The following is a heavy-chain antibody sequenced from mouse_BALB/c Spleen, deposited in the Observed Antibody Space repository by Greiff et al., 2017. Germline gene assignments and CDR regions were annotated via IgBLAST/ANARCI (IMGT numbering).Heavy chain of an antibody. J-gene: IGHJ1*01. Sequence: QVQLQQSGAELVRPGASVTLSCKASGYTFTDYEMHWVKQTPVHGLEWIGAIDPETGGTAYNQKFKGKATLTADKSSSTAYMELRSLTSEDSAVYYCTRGRDGYPYWYFDVWGAGTTVTVSS. D-gene: IGHD2-3*01. V-gene: IGHV1-15*01. CDR3: TRGRDGYPYWYFDV. CDR1: GYTFTDYE. CDR2: IDPETGGT.